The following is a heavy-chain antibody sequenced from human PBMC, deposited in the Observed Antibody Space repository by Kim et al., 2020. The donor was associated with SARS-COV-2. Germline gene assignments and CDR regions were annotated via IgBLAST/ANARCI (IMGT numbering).Heavy chain of an antibody. D-gene: IGHD3-22*01. Sequence: YNPSFKSRVTISVDTSKNQFSLKLNSVTAADTAFYYCASGTHSGYDDAFDTWGRGTKVTVSS. V-gene: IGHV4-59*09. CDR3: ASGTHSGYDDAFDT. J-gene: IGHJ3*02.